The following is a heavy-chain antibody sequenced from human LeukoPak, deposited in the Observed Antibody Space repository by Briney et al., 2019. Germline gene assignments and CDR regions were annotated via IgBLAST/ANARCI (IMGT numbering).Heavy chain of an antibody. J-gene: IGHJ4*02. CDR1: GFTFNNYW. D-gene: IGHD3-22*01. CDR2: ISQDGSEK. V-gene: IGHV3-7*01. Sequence: GGPLRLSWAASGFTFNNYWLTWVRQAPGKGLEWVAKISQDGSEKYYVDSVKGRFTISRDSGKNSLYLLMNSLRVEDTAVYYCARAVGSSGCDYWGQGTLVTVSS. CDR3: ARAVGSSGCDY.